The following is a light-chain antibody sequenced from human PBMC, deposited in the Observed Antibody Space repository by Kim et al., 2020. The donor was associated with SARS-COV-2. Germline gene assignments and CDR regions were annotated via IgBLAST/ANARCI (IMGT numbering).Light chain of an antibody. J-gene: IGLJ1*01. CDR2: EKN. CDR1: SLRNSY. V-gene: IGLV3-19*01. Sequence: SSELTQDPAVSVALGQTVKITCQGDSLRNSYASWYQPKPGQAPQLVVYEKNARPAGIPDRFSGSRSGNPAPLTITGAQAEDEADYYSHSRVSFATEYVFG. CDR3: HSRVSFATEYV.